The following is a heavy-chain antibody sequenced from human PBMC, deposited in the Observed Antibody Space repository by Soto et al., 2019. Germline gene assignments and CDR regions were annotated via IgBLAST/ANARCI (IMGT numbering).Heavy chain of an antibody. CDR3: ARGLAARHYYYYYMDV. V-gene: IGHV4-34*01. Sequence: SETLSLTYAVYGGSFSGYYWSWIRQPPGKGLEWIGEINHSGSTNYNPSLKSRVTISVDTSKNQFSLKLSSVTAADTAVYYCARGLAARHYYYYYMDVWGKGTTVTVSS. CDR1: GGSFSGYY. D-gene: IGHD6-25*01. J-gene: IGHJ6*03. CDR2: INHSGST.